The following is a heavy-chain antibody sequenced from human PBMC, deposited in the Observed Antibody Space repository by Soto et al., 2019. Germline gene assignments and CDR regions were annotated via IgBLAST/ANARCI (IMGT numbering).Heavy chain of an antibody. V-gene: IGHV4-61*01. CDR1: GGSVSSGSYY. CDR2: INHSGST. Sequence: SETLSLTCTVSGGSVSSGSYYWSWIRQPPGKGLEWIAEINHSGSTNYNPSLRSRVTMSVDTSKNQFSLKLTSVTAADTAVYFCARPVWFGNMGYFDSWGQGTLVTVSS. J-gene: IGHJ4*02. D-gene: IGHD3-10*01. CDR3: ARPVWFGNMGYFDS.